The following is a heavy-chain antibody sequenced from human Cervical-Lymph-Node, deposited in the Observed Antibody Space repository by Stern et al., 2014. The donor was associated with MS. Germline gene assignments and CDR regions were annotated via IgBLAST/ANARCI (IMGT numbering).Heavy chain of an antibody. CDR1: GFSFSSYW. CDR3: IITTTVNT. Sequence: EDQLVESGGGFVQPGGSLRLSCAASGFSFSSYWMHWVRQAPGQGLVWVSNINTDGSTTFYADSVKGRFPISIDKAQDSLYLEMNSLRVEDTAVYYCIITTTVNTRGQGTVVTVSS. CDR2: INTDGSTT. D-gene: IGHD4-11*01. V-gene: IGHV3-74*02. J-gene: IGHJ4*02.